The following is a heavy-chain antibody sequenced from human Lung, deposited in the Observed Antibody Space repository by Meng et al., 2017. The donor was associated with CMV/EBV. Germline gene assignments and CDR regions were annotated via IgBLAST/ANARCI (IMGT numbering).Heavy chain of an antibody. J-gene: IGHJ4*02. CDR1: GFSLSTSGVG. D-gene: IGHD1-1*01. Sequence: SGXXLVXPTQTLTLTCTFSGFSLSTSGVGVGWIRQPPGKALEWLALMYWNDDKRDSPSLKSRLTITKDTSKNQVVLTMTNMDPVDTAKYSCAHIRTREITRGVAYXGQGXLVTVSS. V-gene: IGHV2-5*01. CDR2: MYWNDDK. CDR3: AHIRTREITRGVAY.